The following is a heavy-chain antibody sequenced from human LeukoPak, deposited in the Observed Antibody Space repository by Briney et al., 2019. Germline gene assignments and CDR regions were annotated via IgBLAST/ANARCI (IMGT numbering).Heavy chain of an antibody. CDR2: IIPIFGIA. J-gene: IGHJ4*02. D-gene: IGHD5-24*01. V-gene: IGHV1-69*04. CDR1: GGTFSSYA. CDR3: AREGEDVEMAN. Sequence: ASVKVSCTAYGGTFSSYAISWVRQAPGQGLEWMGRIIPIFGIANYAQKFQGRVTITADKSTSTAYMGLSSLRSEDTAVYYCAREGEDVEMANWGQGTLVTVSS.